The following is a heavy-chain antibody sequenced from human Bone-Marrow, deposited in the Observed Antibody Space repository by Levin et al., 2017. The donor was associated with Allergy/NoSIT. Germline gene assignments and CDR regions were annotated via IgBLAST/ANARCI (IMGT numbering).Heavy chain of an antibody. V-gene: IGHV3-7*01. CDR3: VRGHYNFDS. D-gene: IGHD4-11*01. J-gene: IGHJ4*02. Sequence: GESLKISCAASGLTFRTYWMSWVRQAPGKGLQWVAKIKEDGSEKYYVDSVKGRFTISRDNAQNSLYLQMHSLRAEDTAVYYCVRGHYNFDSWGQGTLVTVSS. CDR2: IKEDGSEK. CDR1: GLTFRTYW.